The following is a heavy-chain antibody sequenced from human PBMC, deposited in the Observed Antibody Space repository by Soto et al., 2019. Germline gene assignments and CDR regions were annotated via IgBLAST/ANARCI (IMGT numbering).Heavy chain of an antibody. D-gene: IGHD1-1*01. Sequence: PSETLSLTCTVSGVPISTDDYYWAWISQPPGKGLEWIEYIYYSGSTYYSRSLKSRVTISIATSKNQTSLNLSSVTAADTAVYYCDTGKGVDGHHYLDCWGQGTLVTVSS. V-gene: IGHV4-30-4*01. CDR2: IYYSGST. CDR1: GVPISTDDYY. J-gene: IGHJ4*02. CDR3: DTGKGVDGHHYLDC.